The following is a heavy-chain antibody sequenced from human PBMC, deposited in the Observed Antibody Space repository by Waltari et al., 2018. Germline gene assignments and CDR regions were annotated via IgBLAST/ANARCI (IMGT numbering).Heavy chain of an antibody. V-gene: IGHV3-23*01. CDR1: GFSFSIYG. CDR3: AQGLWYFDY. J-gene: IGHJ4*02. CDR2: INSGDSK. Sequence: EVQLLESGGGLVQPGGSLRLSCAASGFSFSIYGLSWVRQAPGKGLEWVSGINSGDSKNYADSVKGRFTISRDNSKNTLYLHMNSLRAEDTAVYYCAQGLWYFDYWGQGTLVTVSS. D-gene: IGHD2-21*01.